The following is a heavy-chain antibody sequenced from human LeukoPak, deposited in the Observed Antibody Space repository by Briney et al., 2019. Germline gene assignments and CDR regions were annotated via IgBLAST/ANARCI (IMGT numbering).Heavy chain of an antibody. CDR2: MYYSGSST. V-gene: IGHV4-59*08. CDR1: GGSINSDY. J-gene: IGHJ6*02. Sequence: PSETLSLNCTVSGGSINSDYWSWVRKPPGKGLEWFGYMYYSGSSTNYNPSLKSRVTISVVRSKNQFSLKLSSVTAADTAVYYCARQGHKLTLVDYYGMDVWGQGTTVTVSS. D-gene: IGHD1-26*01. CDR3: ARQGHKLTLVDYYGMDV.